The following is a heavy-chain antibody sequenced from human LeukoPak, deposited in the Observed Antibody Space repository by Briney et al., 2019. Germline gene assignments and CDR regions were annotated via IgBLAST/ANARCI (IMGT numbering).Heavy chain of an antibody. CDR2: IIPIFGTA. D-gene: IGHD3-22*01. CDR1: GGTFSSYA. CDR3: AREFQNRGYYDSSGPAY. V-gene: IGHV1-69*05. Sequence: SVKVSCKASGGTFSSYAISWVRQAPGQGLEWMGGIIPIFGTANYAQKFQGRVTITTDESTSTAYLELSSLRSEDTAVYYCAREFQNRGYYDSSGPAYWGQGTLVTVSS. J-gene: IGHJ4*02.